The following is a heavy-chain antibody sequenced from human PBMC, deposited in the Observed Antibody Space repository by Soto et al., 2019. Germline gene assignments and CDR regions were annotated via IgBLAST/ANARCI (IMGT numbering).Heavy chain of an antibody. J-gene: IGHJ6*02. CDR2: ISYDGSSK. D-gene: IGHD3-22*01. CDR3: SKARDRYYDTRGCNHHYATDF. Sequence: GGCLRLSCAASRFTFSGYGMHWVPQAPGKGLERVAVISYDGSSKYYAHSVNGRFTISRDNSKNTLCLQLNSMIAEETAAHYCSKARDRYYDTRGCNHHYATDFWARGTTVTVS. V-gene: IGHV3-30*18. CDR1: RFTFSGYG.